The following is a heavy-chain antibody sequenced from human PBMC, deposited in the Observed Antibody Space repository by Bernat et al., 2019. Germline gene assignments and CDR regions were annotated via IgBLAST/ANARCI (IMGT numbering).Heavy chain of an antibody. CDR2: INHSGST. CDR3: ARVPLGGFGPDY. V-gene: IGHV4-34*01. D-gene: IGHD3-10*01. Sequence: QVQLQQWGAGLLKPSETLSLTCAVYGGSFSGYYWSWIRQPPGKGLEWIGEINHSGSTNYNPSLKSRVTISVDTSKNQFSLKLSSVTAADTAVYYCARVPLGGFGPDYWGQGTLVTVSS. J-gene: IGHJ4*02. CDR1: GGSFSGYY.